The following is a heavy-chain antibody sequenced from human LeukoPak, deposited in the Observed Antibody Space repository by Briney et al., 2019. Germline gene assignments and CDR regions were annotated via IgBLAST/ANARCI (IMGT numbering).Heavy chain of an antibody. Sequence: GGSLRLSPAAPGFTFSSSGMHWVRQAPGKRLEWVAFIRYDGSNKYYADSVKGRFTISRDNSKNTLYLQMNSLRAEDTAVYYCARETYVDYWGQGTLVTVSS. J-gene: IGHJ4*02. CDR1: GFTFSSSG. CDR3: ARETYVDY. CDR2: IRYDGSNK. V-gene: IGHV3-30*02.